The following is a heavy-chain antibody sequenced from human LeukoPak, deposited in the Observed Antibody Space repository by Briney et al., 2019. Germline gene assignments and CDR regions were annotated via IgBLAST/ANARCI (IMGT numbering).Heavy chain of an antibody. Sequence: SETLSLTCAVYCGSFSVYYWGSIRQPPGKGLGWIGEINHGGGTNYNPSLKSRATISVDTSNTQFSLKLNSVTPADTAVYYCARAYFDWLLRTRANWFDPWGQGTLVTVSS. CDR2: INHGGGT. V-gene: IGHV4-34*01. CDR3: ARAYFDWLLRTRANWFDP. D-gene: IGHD3-9*01. J-gene: IGHJ5*02. CDR1: CGSFSVYY.